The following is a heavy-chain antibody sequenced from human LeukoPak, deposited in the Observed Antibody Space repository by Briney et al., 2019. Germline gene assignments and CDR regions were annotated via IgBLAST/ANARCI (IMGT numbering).Heavy chain of an antibody. CDR1: GYSISSGYY. D-gene: IGHD5-18*01. CDR3: AVNSNAKDAFDI. J-gene: IGHJ3*02. CDR2: IYHSGST. V-gene: IGHV4-38-2*01. Sequence: SETLSLTCAVSGYSISSGYYWGWIRQPPGKGLEWIGSIYHSGSTYYNPSLKSRVTISVDTSKNQFSLKLSSVTAADTAVYYCAVNSNAKDAFDIWGQGTMVTVSS.